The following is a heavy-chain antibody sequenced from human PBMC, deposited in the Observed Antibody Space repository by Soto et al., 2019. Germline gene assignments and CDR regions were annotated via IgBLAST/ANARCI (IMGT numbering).Heavy chain of an antibody. Sequence: PGGSLRLSCAASGFTFSDYYMSWIRQAPGKGLEWVSYISSSSSYTNYADSVKGRFTISRDNAKNSLYLQMNSLRAEDTAVYYCARVLGDYYDSSGPLDYWGQGTLVTVSS. CDR1: GFTFSDYY. CDR2: ISSSSSYT. J-gene: IGHJ4*02. D-gene: IGHD3-22*01. CDR3: ARVLGDYYDSSGPLDY. V-gene: IGHV3-11*05.